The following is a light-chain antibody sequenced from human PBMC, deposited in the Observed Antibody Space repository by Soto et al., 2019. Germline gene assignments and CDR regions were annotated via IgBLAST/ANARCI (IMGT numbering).Light chain of an antibody. Sequence: DIQMTHAPSSLSASVGDRVTITYRASQGISNYLAWYQQKPGKVPKLLIYAASTLQSGVPSRFSGSGSGTHFTLPISSLQPEDVATYYCQKYNSAPLTFGGGTKV. CDR2: AAS. CDR1: QGISNY. J-gene: IGKJ4*01. CDR3: QKYNSAPLT. V-gene: IGKV1-27*01.